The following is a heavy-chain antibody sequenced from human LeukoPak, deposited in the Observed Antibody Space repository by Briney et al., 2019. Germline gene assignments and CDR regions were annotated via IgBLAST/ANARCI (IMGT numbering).Heavy chain of an antibody. Sequence: GGSLRLSCVASGFSLSGYWMYWVRQAPGKGLMYISRNNGDGSTTNYADVVKGRFTMSRDNVKNTLYLQMNSLRVEDTAVYYCARDPRNVGLAPWGQGTLATVSS. D-gene: IGHD2-15*01. CDR2: NNGDGSTT. CDR3: ARDPRNVGLAP. CDR1: GFSLSGYW. V-gene: IGHV3-74*01. J-gene: IGHJ5*02.